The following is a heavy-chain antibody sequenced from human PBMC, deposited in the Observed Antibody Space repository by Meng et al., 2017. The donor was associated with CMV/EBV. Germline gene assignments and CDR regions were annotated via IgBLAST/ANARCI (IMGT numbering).Heavy chain of an antibody. J-gene: IGHJ1*01. D-gene: IGHD2-21*01. Sequence: SVKVSCKASGCTFSSYAISWVRQASGQGLEWMGGIIPIFGTANYAQKFQGRVTITTDESTSTAYMELSSLRSEDTAVYYCARTAYCGGDCSFAEYFQHWGQGTLVTVSS. CDR3: ARTAYCGGDCSFAEYFQH. CDR2: IIPIFGTA. CDR1: GCTFSSYA. V-gene: IGHV1-69*05.